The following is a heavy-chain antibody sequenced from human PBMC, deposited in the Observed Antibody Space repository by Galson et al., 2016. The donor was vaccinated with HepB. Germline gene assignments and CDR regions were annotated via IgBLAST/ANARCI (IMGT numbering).Heavy chain of an antibody. D-gene: IGHD6-13*01. Sequence: SVKVSCKASGYTFTSHWTHWVRQAPGQGLEWMGVINPTGDYTNYAQNFQGRVTMTRDTSMTTDYMELRSLRSEETAVYYCARDNSGTAGTGGNSKDFWYFDLWGRGTLVTVSS. CDR3: ARDNSGTAGTGGNSKDFWYFDL. CDR2: INPTGDYT. V-gene: IGHV1-46*03. CDR1: GYTFTSHW. J-gene: IGHJ2*01.